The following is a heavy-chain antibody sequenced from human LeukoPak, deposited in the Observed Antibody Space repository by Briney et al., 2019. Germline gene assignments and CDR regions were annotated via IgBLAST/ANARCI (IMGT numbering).Heavy chain of an antibody. V-gene: IGHV3-21*04. J-gene: IGHJ4*02. CDR3: AKDLYGDYTGGGVDY. CDR1: GFTFSTYG. CDR2: ISSSNNFI. Sequence: GGSLRLSCAASGFTFSTYGMTWVRQAPGKGLEWVSSISSSNNFIYYADSVKGRFTISRDNAKNSLYLQMNSLRAEDTAVYYCAKDLYGDYTGGGVDYWGQGTLVTVSS. D-gene: IGHD4-17*01.